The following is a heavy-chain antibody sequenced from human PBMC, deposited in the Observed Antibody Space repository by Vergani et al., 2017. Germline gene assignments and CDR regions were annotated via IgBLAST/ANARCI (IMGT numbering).Heavy chain of an antibody. D-gene: IGHD6-25*01. CDR3: ARDAAKSTPFDY. V-gene: IGHV3-21*01. CDR1: GFTFSSYG. Sequence: VQLVESGGGVVQPGRSLRLSCAASGFTFSSYGMHWVRQAPGKGLEWVSSISSSSSYIYYADSVKGRFTISRDNAKNSLYLQMNSLRAEDTAVYYCARDAAKSTPFDYWGQGTLVTVSS. J-gene: IGHJ4*02. CDR2: ISSSSSYI.